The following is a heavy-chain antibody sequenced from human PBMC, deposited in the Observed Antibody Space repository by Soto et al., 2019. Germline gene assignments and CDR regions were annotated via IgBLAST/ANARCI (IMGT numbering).Heavy chain of an antibody. CDR2: ISYDGSNK. CDR1: GFTFSSYG. J-gene: IGHJ6*02. CDR3: AKPLLWFGELYYYGMDV. Sequence: QVQLVESGGGVVQPGRSLRLSCAASGFTFSSYGMHWVRQAPGKGLERVAVISYDGSNKYYADSVKGRFTISRENSKNTLYLQMNSLRAEDTAVYYCAKPLLWFGELYYYGMDVWGQGTTVTVSS. V-gene: IGHV3-30*18. D-gene: IGHD3-10*01.